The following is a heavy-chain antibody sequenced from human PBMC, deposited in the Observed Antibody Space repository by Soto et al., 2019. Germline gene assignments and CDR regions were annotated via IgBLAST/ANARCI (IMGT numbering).Heavy chain of an antibody. J-gene: IGHJ5*02. CDR1: GFAVSSNF. CDR3: ARGTDNAKIRFDP. Sequence: EVQLVETGGGLIQPGGSVRLSCAASGFAVSSNFVNWVRQAPWKGLEWVSVIYSGGNTYYADSVKGRFTISRDNSKNTVYLQMNSLSAEDTAVYYCARGTDNAKIRFDPRGQRTLVTVSA. V-gene: IGHV3-53*02. CDR2: IYSGGNT. D-gene: IGHD1-1*01.